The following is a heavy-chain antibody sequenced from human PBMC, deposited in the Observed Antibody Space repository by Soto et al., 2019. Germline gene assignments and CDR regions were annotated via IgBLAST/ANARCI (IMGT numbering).Heavy chain of an antibody. D-gene: IGHD3-16*02. Sequence: QVQLVQSGAEVKKPGSSVKVSCKASGGTFSSYAISWVRQAPGQGLEWMGGIIPIFGTANYAQKFQGRVTITADESTSTAYMELSSLRFEDTAVYYCARAPAPYDYVWGSYRYHFDFWGQGTLVTVSS. CDR1: GGTFSSYA. CDR3: ARAPAPYDYVWGSYRYHFDF. CDR2: IIPIFGTA. J-gene: IGHJ4*02. V-gene: IGHV1-69*01.